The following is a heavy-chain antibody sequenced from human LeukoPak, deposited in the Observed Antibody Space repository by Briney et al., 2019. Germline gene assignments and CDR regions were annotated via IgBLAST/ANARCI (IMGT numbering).Heavy chain of an antibody. CDR2: SSASSSDV. J-gene: IGHJ3*02. V-gene: IGHV3-48*01. CDR1: GLAFSSSA. CDR3: ARGRDHAFDI. Sequence: GGSLRLSCAASGLAFSSSAMNWVRQTPGKGLEWLSYSSASSSDVYYADSVEGRFTISRDNAKSSLYLQMNSLTAEDTAICFCARGRDHAFDIWGQGTRVTVSS.